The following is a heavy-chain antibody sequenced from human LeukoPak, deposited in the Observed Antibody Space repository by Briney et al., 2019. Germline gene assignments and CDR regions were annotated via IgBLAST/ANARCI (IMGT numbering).Heavy chain of an antibody. CDR2: ITSTSTYI. D-gene: IGHD3-22*01. Sequence: AGGSLRLSCAASGFTFSTYTMHWVRQAPGKGLEWVSSITSTSTYIYYADSVKGRFTISRDDANNSLYLQMDSLRAEDTAVYYCARDVYYYDSRYYYYMDVWGKGTTVTVSS. CDR3: ARDVYYYDSRYYYYMDV. J-gene: IGHJ6*03. CDR1: GFTFSTYT. V-gene: IGHV3-21*01.